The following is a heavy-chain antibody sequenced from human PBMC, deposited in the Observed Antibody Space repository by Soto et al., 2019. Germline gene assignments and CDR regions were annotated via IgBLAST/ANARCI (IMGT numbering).Heavy chain of an antibody. J-gene: IGHJ6*02. V-gene: IGHV1-8*01. Sequence: AATVKVSCKASGYSSYAINWVRQATGQGLEWMGWMNPNSGNTGYAQKFQGRVTMTRNTSISTAYMELSSLRPEDTAIYYCASPSSGRYSNAYSSGMDVWGQRTAVTVSS. CDR2: MNPNSGNT. CDR3: ASPSSGRYSNAYSSGMDV. CDR1: GYSSYA. D-gene: IGHD1-26*01.